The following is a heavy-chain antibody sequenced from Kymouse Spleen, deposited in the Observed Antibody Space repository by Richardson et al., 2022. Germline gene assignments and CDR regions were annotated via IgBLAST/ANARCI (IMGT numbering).Heavy chain of an antibody. Sequence: QVQLQQWGAGLLKPSETLSLTCAVYGGSFSGYYWSWIRQPPGKGLEWIGEINHSGSTNYNPSLKSRVTISVDTSKNQFSLKLSSVTAADTAVYYCARGRSIMGGSGSYYNVGFDPWGQGTLVTVSS. CDR2: INHSGST. J-gene: IGHJ5*02. CDR1: GGSFSGYY. D-gene: IGHD3-10*01. CDR3: ARGRSIMGGSGSYYNVGFDP. V-gene: IGHV4-34*01.